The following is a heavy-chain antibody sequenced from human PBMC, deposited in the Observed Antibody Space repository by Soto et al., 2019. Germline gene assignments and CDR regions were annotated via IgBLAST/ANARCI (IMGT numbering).Heavy chain of an antibody. J-gene: IGHJ5*02. CDR1: GASISTSKTY. V-gene: IGHV4-39*07. CDR2: FFIGGNT. Sequence: SETLSLTCTVSGASISTSKTYWGWMRQPPGKGLEWIASFFIGGNTYYNPSLKSRVTISVDTSKNQFSLKLSSVTAADTAVYYCARALWGPAGHINWFDPRGQGTLVTVPS. D-gene: IGHD2-2*01. CDR3: ARALWGPAGHINWFDP.